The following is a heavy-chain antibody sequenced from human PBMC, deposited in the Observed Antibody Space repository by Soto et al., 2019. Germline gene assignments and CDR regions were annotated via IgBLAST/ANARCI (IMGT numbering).Heavy chain of an antibody. CDR2: IFYSGST. Sequence: QLQLLESGPGLVKASETLSLTCNVSGGSISTSRSYWAWIRQPPGKGLGWLANIFYSGSTYYNPSLASGVTVSVDTSKNEFSLKWRSVTAADTAVYYCARQPTTGDTDLWFDPWGQGTLVTVSS. D-gene: IGHD2-21*01. J-gene: IGHJ5*02. CDR3: ARQPTTGDTDLWFDP. V-gene: IGHV4-39*01. CDR1: GGSISTSRSY.